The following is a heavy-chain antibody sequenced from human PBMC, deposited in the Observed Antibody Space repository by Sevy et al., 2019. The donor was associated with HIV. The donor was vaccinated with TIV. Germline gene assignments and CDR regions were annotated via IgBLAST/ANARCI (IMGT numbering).Heavy chain of an antibody. D-gene: IGHD6-13*01. J-gene: IGHJ4*02. CDR2: IYYSGST. Sequence: QSQTLSLTCTVSGGSISNYFCSWIRQPPGKGLEWIGYIYYSGSTNYNPTLKSRVTISGDTSKNQFSLKLSSVTAADTAVYYCARESIGAVGDFDYWGQGTLVTVSS. CDR1: GGSISNYF. CDR3: ARESIGAVGDFDY. V-gene: IGHV4-59*12.